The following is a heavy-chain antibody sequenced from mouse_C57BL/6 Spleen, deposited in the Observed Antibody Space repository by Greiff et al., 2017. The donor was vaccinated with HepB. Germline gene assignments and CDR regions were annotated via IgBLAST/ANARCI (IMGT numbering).Heavy chain of an antibody. D-gene: IGHD4-1*02. CDR2: IYPGSGNT. CDR3: ARSTGTEGYYFDY. V-gene: IGHV1-76*01. J-gene: IGHJ2*01. CDR1: GYTFTDYY. Sequence: QVQLQQSGAELVRPGASVKLSCKASGYTFTDYYINWVKQRPGQGLEWIARIYPGSGNTYYNEKFKGKATLTAEKSSSTAYMQLSSLTSEDSAVYFCARSTGTEGYYFDYWGQGTTLTVSS.